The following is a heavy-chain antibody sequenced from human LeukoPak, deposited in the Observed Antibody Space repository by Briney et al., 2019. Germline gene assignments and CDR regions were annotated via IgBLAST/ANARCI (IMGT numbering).Heavy chain of an antibody. CDR3: IDY. Sequence: GSLRLSCAASGFTFSDYYMSWIRQAPGKGLEWVSYIYYAGSVKGRFTISRDNAKNSLFLQMNSLRAEDTAVYYFIDYWGQGALVTVSS. V-gene: IGHV3-11*04. CDR1: GFTFSDYY. J-gene: IGHJ4*02. CDR2: I.